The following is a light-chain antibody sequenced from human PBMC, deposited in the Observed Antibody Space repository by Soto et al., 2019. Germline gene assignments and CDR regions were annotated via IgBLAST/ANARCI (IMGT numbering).Light chain of an antibody. V-gene: IGKV3D-20*02. CDR2: DAS. Sequence: EIVLTQSPGTLSLSPGERTTLSCRASQGSASNYLAWYQQKPGQAPRPLIYDASSRATGAPDRFSGSGSGTDFTLTISRLEPEDSAVYYCQQRSNWPWTFGQGTKVDIK. CDR3: QQRSNWPWT. CDR1: QGSASNY. J-gene: IGKJ1*01.